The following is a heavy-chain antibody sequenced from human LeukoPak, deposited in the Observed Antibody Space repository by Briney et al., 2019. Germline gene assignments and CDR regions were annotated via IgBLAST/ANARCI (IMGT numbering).Heavy chain of an antibody. CDR3: AREGEDYYDNSGYYYDAFNL. CDR1: GYNFGAYA. CDR2: MNAGDGNT. J-gene: IGHJ3*01. Sequence: ASVKVSCKASGYNFGAYAMHWVRQAPGQRLEWMGWMNAGDGNTKYSQKFQARVTMTRDTSASTAYLELRSLTSEDTAVYYCAREGEDYYDNSGYYYDAFNLWGXGXXXTXXS. D-gene: IGHD3-22*01. V-gene: IGHV1-3*01.